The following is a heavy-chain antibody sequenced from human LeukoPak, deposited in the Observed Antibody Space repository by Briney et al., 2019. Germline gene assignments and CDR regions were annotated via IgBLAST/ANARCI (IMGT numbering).Heavy chain of an antibody. D-gene: IGHD3-3*01. CDR2: IIPIFGTA. CDR1: GGTFSSNA. J-gene: IGHJ3*02. CDR3: ARASYYDFWSGYRERAFDI. Sequence: SVKVSCKASGGTFSSNAISWVRQAPGHGLEWMGRIIPIFGTANYAQKFQGRVTITTDESTSTAYMELSSLRSEDTAVYYCARASYYDFWSGYRERAFDIWGQGTMVTVSS. V-gene: IGHV1-69*05.